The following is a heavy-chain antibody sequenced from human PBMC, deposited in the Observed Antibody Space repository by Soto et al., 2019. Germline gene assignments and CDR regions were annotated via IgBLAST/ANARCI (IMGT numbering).Heavy chain of an antibody. V-gene: IGHV4-39*01. Sequence: LSLTCTVSGGSISSSSYYWGWIRQPPGKGLEWIGSIYYSGSTYYNPSLKSRVTISVDTSKNQFSLKLSSVTAADTAVYYCARPRGGAAAPGGMDVWGQGTTATVSS. CDR2: IYYSGST. D-gene: IGHD6-13*01. CDR3: ARPRGGAAAPGGMDV. CDR1: GGSISSSSYY. J-gene: IGHJ6*02.